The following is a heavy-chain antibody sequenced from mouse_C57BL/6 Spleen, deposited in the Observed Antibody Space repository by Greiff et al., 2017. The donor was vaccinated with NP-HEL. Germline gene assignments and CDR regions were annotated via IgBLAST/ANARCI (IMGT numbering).Heavy chain of an antibody. V-gene: IGHV1-69*01. CDR2: IDPSDSYT. CDR3: ARWDDGYYVDY. Sequence: QVQLKQPGAELVMPGASVKLSCKASGYTFTSYWMHWVKQRPGQGLEWIGEIDPSDSYTNYNQKFKGKSTLTVDKSSSTAYMQLSSLTSEDSAVYYCARWDDGYYVDYWGQGTTLTVSS. J-gene: IGHJ2*01. CDR1: GYTFTSYW. D-gene: IGHD2-3*01.